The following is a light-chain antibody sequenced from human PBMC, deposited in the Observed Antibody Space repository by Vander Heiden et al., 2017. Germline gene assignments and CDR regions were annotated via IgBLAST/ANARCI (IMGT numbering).Light chain of an antibody. V-gene: IGKV1-5*03. Sequence: DSQMPQSPSTLSASVGDRVTITCRASQSISSWLAWYQQKPGKAPKLLIYKASSLESGVPSRFSGSGSGTEFTLTSSSLQPDDFATYYCQQYNSYSTFGQGTKLXIK. CDR2: KAS. CDR1: QSISSW. J-gene: IGKJ2*01. CDR3: QQYNSYST.